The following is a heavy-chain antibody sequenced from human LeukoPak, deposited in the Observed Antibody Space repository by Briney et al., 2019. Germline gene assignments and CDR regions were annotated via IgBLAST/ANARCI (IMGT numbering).Heavy chain of an antibody. CDR2: IYTSGST. J-gene: IGHJ4*02. Sequence: PSEALSLTCTVSGGSISSGSYYWSWIRQPAGKGLEWIGRIYTSGSTNYNPSLKSRVTISVDTSKNQFSLKLSSVTAADTAVYYCARDLKQFGGWFDYWGQGTLVTVSS. V-gene: IGHV4-61*02. CDR1: GGSISSGSYY. D-gene: IGHD6-19*01. CDR3: ARDLKQFGGWFDY.